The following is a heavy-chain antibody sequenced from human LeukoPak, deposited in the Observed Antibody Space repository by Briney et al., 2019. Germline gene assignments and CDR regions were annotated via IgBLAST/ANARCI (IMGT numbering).Heavy chain of an antibody. CDR3: ARGRYYYDSSGYYSRKYYFDY. CDR1: GGSFRGYY. J-gene: IGHJ4*02. CDR2: INHSGST. V-gene: IGHV4-34*01. D-gene: IGHD3-22*01. Sequence: SETLSLTCAVYGGSFRGYYWSWIRQPPGKGLEWIGEINHSGSTNYNPSLKSRVTISVDTSKNQFSLKLSSVTAADTAVYYCARGRYYYDSSGYYSRKYYFDYWGQGTLVTVSS.